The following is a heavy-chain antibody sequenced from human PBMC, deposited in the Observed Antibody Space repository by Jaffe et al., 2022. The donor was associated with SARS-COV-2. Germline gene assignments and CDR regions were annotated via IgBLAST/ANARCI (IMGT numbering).Heavy chain of an antibody. J-gene: IGHJ4*02. CDR3: ARDLSASMAVDY. V-gene: IGHV3-53*01. D-gene: IGHD3-10*01. Sequence: EVQLVESGGGLIQPGGSLRLSCAASGFSVSSNYMSWVRQAPGKGLEWVSVIYSGGSTYYADSVKGRFTISRDNYKNTVFLQMNSLRAEDTAVYYCARDLSASMAVDYWGQGTLVTVSS. CDR1: GFSVSSNY. CDR2: IYSGGST.